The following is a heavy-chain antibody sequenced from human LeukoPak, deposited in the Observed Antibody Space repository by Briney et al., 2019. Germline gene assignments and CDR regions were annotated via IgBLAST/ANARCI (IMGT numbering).Heavy chain of an antibody. D-gene: IGHD4-23*01. J-gene: IGHJ4*02. CDR1: GFTFSSYN. CDR3: ARDVRLRWVFDY. CDR2: ISSSSNYI. Sequence: GGSLRLSCAASGFTFSSYNMNWVRQAPGKGLEWVSSISSSSNYIYYADSVKGRFTISRDNAKNSLYLQMNSLRAEDTAVYYCARDVRLRWVFDYWGQGTLVTVSS. V-gene: IGHV3-21*01.